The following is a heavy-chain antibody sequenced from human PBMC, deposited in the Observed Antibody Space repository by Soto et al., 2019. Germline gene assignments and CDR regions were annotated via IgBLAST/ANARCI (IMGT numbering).Heavy chain of an antibody. CDR2: IIPISDTT. CDR1: GGTFSSYA. CDR3: ARSQGSSTSLEIYYYYYYGMDV. V-gene: IGHV1-69*01. D-gene: IGHD2-2*01. J-gene: IGHJ6*02. Sequence: QVQLVQSGAEVKKPGSSVKVSCKASGGTFSSYAISWVRQAPGQGLEWMGGIIPISDTTNYAQKFQGRVTITADESTSTANMELSSLRSEDTAVYYCARSQGSSTSLEIYYYYYYGMDVWGHGTTVTVSS.